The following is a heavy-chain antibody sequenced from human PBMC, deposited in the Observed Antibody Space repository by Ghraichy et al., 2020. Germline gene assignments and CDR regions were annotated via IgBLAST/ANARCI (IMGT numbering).Heavy chain of an antibody. V-gene: IGHV3-15*01. CDR2: IKSKTDGGTT. D-gene: IGHD3-22*01. CDR3: TTDYYYDSSGYYYVDDY. Sequence: LEWVGRIKSKTDGGTTDYAAPVKGRLTISRDDSKNTLYLQMNRLKTEDTDVYYCTTDYYYDSSGYYYVDDYWGQGTLV. J-gene: IGHJ4*02.